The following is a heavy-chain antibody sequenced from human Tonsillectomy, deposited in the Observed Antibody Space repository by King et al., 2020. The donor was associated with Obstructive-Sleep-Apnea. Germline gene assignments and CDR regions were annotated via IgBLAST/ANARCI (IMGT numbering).Heavy chain of an antibody. CDR1: GDSVRNRNYY. CDR3: AGEGGRSISYFDL. V-gene: IGHV4-61*01. J-gene: IGHJ2*01. CDR2: VYYTGST. D-gene: IGHD2-15*01. Sequence: VQLQESGPGLVKPSETLSLTCTVSGDSVRNRNYYWSWIRQPPGKGLEWIGSVYYTGSTDCNPSLNGRVAISVDTSKNQFSLTVRSVTAADTAVYFCAGEGGRSISYFDLWGRGTVVTVSS.